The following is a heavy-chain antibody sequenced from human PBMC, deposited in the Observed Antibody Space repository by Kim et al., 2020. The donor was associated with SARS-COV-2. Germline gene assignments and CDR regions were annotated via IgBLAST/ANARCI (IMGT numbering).Heavy chain of an antibody. D-gene: IGHD3-3*01. CDR1: GGTFSSYA. CDR3: ARSGGRVVIWGMDV. Sequence: SVKVSCKASGGTFSSYAISWVRQAPGQGLEWMGGIIPIFGTANYAQKFQGRVTITADESTSTAYMELSSLRSEDTAVYYCARSGGRVVIWGMDVWGQGTTVTVSS. V-gene: IGHV1-69*13. CDR2: IIPIFGTA. J-gene: IGHJ6*02.